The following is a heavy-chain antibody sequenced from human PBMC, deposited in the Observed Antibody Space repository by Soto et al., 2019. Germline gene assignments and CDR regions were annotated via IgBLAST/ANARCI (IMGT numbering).Heavy chain of an antibody. V-gene: IGHV3-7*05. CDR2: INRDGSKT. J-gene: IGHJ3*02. CDR1: GCTLSAYW. CDR3: ALDVSPGSSSLYLVDFDI. D-gene: IGHD6-13*01. Sequence: EVQLEESGGDLVQPGGSLGLSCAASGCTLSAYWMTWVRQAPGKGLEWVANINRDGSKTSYLDSVRGRFTISRDNVGNSLYLQLDSLRADDMALYDCALDVSPGSSSLYLVDFDIWGQGTMVTVSS.